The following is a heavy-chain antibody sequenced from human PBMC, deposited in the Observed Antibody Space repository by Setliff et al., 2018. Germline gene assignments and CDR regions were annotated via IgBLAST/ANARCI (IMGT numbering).Heavy chain of an antibody. V-gene: IGHV4-61*09. CDR2: IYTSGAT. Sequence: SETLSLTCIVSGGSVSSGNSYWTWIRQPAGKGLEWIGHIYTSGATNYSPSLKTRVTISMDTSRNHFSLRLTSVTAPDTAVYYCARAELEFLTRLDPWGQGTLVTVSS. D-gene: IGHD3-3*02. CDR3: ARAELEFLTRLDP. J-gene: IGHJ5*02. CDR1: GGSVSSGNSY.